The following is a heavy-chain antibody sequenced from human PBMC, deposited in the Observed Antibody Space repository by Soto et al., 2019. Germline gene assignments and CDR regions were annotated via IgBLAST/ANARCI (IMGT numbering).Heavy chain of an antibody. CDR1: GFTFSSYA. D-gene: IGHD2-2*01. J-gene: IGHJ4*02. CDR2: ISGSGGST. V-gene: IGHV3-23*01. Sequence: EVQLLESGGGLVQPGGSLRLSCAASGFTFSSYAMSWVRQAPGKGLEWVPAISGSGGSTYYADSVKGRFTISRDNSKNTLYLQMNSLRAEDTAVYYCAKDLNFSSTSCYEMEYWGQGTLVTVSS. CDR3: AKDLNFSSTSCYEMEY.